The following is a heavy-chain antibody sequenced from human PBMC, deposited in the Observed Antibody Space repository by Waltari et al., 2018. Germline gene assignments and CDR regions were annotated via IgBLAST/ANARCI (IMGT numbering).Heavy chain of an antibody. CDR1: GFTFRSDA. Sequence: VQLLASGGGLVQSGGSLRLSCEASGFTFRSDARTGVRQAPGKGVEWVSVISGSGGSTDYADSVKGRFTISRDNSKNTLYLQMNNLRVEDTAVYYCASSLYGDYTQIWGRVFDYWGQGTLVTVSS. CDR2: ISGSGGST. D-gene: IGHD4-17*01. V-gene: IGHV3-23*01. J-gene: IGHJ4*02. CDR3: ASSLYGDYTQIWGRVFDY.